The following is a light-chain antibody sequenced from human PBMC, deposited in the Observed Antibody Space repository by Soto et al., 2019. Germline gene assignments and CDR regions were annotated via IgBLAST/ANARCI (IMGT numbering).Light chain of an antibody. Sequence: DIPMTQSPSSLSASVGDRVTITCRASQGIRNDLDWYQQKPGKAPKRLIHAASTLQSGVPSRFSGSGSGTEFTLTISSLQPEDFATYYCLQHNSYPLAFGQGTRLEIK. CDR2: AAS. CDR1: QGIRND. V-gene: IGKV1-17*01. J-gene: IGKJ5*01. CDR3: LQHNSYPLA.